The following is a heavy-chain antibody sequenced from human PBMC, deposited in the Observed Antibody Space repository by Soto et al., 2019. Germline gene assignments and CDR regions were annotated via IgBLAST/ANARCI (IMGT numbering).Heavy chain of an antibody. Sequence: QLQLQESGSGLVKPSQTLSLTCAVSGGSISSGGYSWSWIRQPPGKGLEWIGYIYHSGSTYYNPSLKSRVTISVDRSKNQFSLKLSSVTAADTAVYYCARVDNWHARSNWFDPWGQGTLVTVSS. CDR2: IYHSGST. J-gene: IGHJ5*02. D-gene: IGHD1-20*01. CDR3: ARVDNWHARSNWFDP. V-gene: IGHV4-30-2*01. CDR1: GGSISSGGYS.